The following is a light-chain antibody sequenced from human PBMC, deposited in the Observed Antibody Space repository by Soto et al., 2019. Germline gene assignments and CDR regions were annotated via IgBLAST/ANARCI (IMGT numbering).Light chain of an antibody. J-gene: IGKJ5*01. V-gene: IGKV1-39*01. CDR2: AAS. CDR1: KTIGNY. CDR3: QQSHSTPIT. Sequence: DIQMTQSPSSLSASVGDRVTITCRASKTIGNYLNWYRQKPGKAPQVLIYAASNLETGVPSRFSGSGSGTDFTLTISSLQPEDFATYYCQQSHSTPITFGQGTRLEIK.